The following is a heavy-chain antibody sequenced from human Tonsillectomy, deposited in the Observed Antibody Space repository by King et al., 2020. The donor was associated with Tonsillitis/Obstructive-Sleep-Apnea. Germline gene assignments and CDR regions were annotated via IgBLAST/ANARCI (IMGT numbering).Heavy chain of an antibody. CDR3: ARDFGHGRVGP. V-gene: IGHV3-74*01. Sequence: VQLVESGGGLVQPGGSLKLSCAASGFTFSGYWMHWVRQAPGKGLVWVSHINSDGSTTTYADSVKGRFTISRDNARNTLYLQMNSLRAEDTAVYYCARDFGHGRVGPWGQGTLVTVSS. J-gene: IGHJ5*02. CDR2: INSDGSTT. CDR1: GFTFSGYW. D-gene: IGHD3-10*01.